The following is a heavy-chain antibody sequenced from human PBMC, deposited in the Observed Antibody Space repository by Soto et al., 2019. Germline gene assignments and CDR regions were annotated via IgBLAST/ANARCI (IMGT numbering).Heavy chain of an antibody. J-gene: IGHJ4*02. D-gene: IGHD3-22*01. CDR3: ARDAYYYDSSGPLDY. Sequence: QVQLVESGGGVVQPGRSLRLSCAASGFTFSSYAMHWVRQAPGKGLEWVAVISYAGSNKYYADSVKGRFTISRDNSKNTLYLQMNSLRAEDTAVYYCARDAYYYDSSGPLDYWGQGTLVTVSS. CDR1: GFTFSSYA. V-gene: IGHV3-30-3*01. CDR2: ISYAGSNK.